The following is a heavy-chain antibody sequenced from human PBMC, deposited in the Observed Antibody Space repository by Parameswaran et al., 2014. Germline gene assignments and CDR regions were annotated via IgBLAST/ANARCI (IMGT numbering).Heavy chain of an antibody. V-gene: IGHV1-3*01. CDR2: INAGNGNT. CDR3: ARKLLSRRLLFDY. D-gene: IGHD2-2*01. J-gene: IGHJ4*02. Sequence: WVRQAPGQRLEWMGWINAGNGNTKYSQKFQGRVTITRDTSASTAYMELSSLRSEDTAVYYCARKLLSRRLLFDYWGQGTLVTVSS.